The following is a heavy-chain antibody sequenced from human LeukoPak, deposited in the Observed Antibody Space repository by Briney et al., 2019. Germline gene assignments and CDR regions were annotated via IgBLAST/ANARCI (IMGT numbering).Heavy chain of an antibody. Sequence: SETLSLTCAVSGVSISTSEWWIWVRQPPGKGLEWIGSIYYSGSTYYNPSLRGRATMFVDTSKNQFSLKLSSVTAADTAVYYCARRGVTRYYFDYWGRGTLVTVSS. D-gene: IGHD2-21*02. V-gene: IGHV4-39*01. CDR2: IYYSGST. CDR3: ARRGVTRYYFDY. CDR1: GVSISTSEW. J-gene: IGHJ4*02.